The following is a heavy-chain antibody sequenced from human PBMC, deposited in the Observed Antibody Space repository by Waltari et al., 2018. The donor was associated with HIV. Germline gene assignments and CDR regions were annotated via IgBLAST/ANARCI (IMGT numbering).Heavy chain of an antibody. CDR3: AKGGYDYGDYSYFDY. CDR1: GFAFRNSG. V-gene: IGHV3-30*18. CDR2: ISFDGKNK. D-gene: IGHD4-17*01. Sequence: QVQLVESGGGVVQPGWSLRLSCEAPGFAFRNSGIHWLRQAPGKGLEWVAIISFDGKNKFYADSVKGRFTVSRDNSKNTLYLHMESLRGEDTAVYYCAKGGYDYGDYSYFDYWGQGTLVTVSA. J-gene: IGHJ4*02.